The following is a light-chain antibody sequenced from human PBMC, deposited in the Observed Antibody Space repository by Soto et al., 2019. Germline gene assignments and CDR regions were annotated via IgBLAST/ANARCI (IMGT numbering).Light chain of an antibody. CDR3: QQYTAWPLT. CDR2: GIS. Sequence: EVVMTQSPATLSVSPGERATLSCRASRSVASNYLAWYQQKPGQAPRLLMYGISSRATGVPDRFSGSGSGTDFTLTISRLEPEDFAVCYCQQYTAWPLTLGQGTKVDIK. CDR1: RSVASNY. J-gene: IGKJ1*01. V-gene: IGKV3-20*01.